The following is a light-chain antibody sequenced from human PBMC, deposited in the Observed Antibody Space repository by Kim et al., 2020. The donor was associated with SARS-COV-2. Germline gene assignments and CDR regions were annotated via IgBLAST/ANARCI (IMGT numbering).Light chain of an antibody. CDR2: EDV. J-gene: IGLJ3*02. CDR3: QYYGSINLV. Sequence: GETVTSPCTRSRSSLGANNGQWYQQHPSTAPTTVIYEDVQRPTAVAARFSACSNSSYNAASLTITRLGTEDDADYYCQYYGSINLVFGGGTQLTVL. CDR1: RSSLGANN. V-gene: IGLV6-57*03.